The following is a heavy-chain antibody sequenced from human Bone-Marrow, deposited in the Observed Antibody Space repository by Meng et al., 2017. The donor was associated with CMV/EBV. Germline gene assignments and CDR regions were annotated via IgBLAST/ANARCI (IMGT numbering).Heavy chain of an antibody. D-gene: IGHD1-26*01. CDR2: IYYSGST. Sequence: CTFSGGSVRSGSDYGRWIRQPPGERLEWIGYIYYSGSTDYHPTLKSRVTIPVDTSKNQFSLKLSSVTAADTAVYYCASLLSWGYFDYWGQGTLVTVSS. J-gene: IGHJ4*02. V-gene: IGHV4-61*01. CDR3: ASLLSWGYFDY. CDR1: GGSVRSGSDY.